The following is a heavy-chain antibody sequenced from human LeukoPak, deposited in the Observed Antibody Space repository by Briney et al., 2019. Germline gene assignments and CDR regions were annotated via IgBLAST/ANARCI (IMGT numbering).Heavy chain of an antibody. Sequence: SETLSLTCTVSGGSISSYYWSWIRQPPGKGLEWIGYIYYSGSTNYNPSLKSRVTISVDTSKNQFSLKLSSVTVADTAVYYCARVKYSYGYPDAFDIWGQGTMVTVSS. CDR2: IYYSGST. CDR1: GGSISSYY. V-gene: IGHV4-59*01. D-gene: IGHD5-18*01. J-gene: IGHJ3*02. CDR3: ARVKYSYGYPDAFDI.